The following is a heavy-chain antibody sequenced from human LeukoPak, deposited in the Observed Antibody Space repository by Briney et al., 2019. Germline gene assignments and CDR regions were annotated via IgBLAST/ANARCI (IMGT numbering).Heavy chain of an antibody. CDR1: GFTFSSYA. CDR3: ARETDSTLFDY. Sequence: PGGSLRLSCAASGFTFSSYAMSWVRQAPGKGLEWVSGISGRDSTTYYADSVKGRFTISRDNAKNSLYLQMNSLRAEDTAVYYCARETDSTLFDYWGQGTLVTVSS. D-gene: IGHD2-2*01. CDR2: ISGRDSTT. V-gene: IGHV3-23*01. J-gene: IGHJ4*02.